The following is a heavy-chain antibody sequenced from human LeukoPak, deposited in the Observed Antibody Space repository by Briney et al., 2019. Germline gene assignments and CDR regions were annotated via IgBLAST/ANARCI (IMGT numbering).Heavy chain of an antibody. V-gene: IGHV3-33*01. D-gene: IGHD2-2*01. J-gene: IGHJ4*02. CDR3: ARETGRVPAAIGY. Sequence: GRSLRLSCAASGFTFSSYGMHWVRQAPGKGLEGVAVIWYDGSNKYYADSVKGRFTISRDNSKNTLYLQMNSLRAEDTAVYYCARETGRVPAAIGYWGQGTLVTVSS. CDR2: IWYDGSNK. CDR1: GFTFSSYG.